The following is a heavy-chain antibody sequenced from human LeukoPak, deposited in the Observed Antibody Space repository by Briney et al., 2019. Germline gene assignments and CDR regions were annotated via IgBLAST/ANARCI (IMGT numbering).Heavy chain of an antibody. CDR2: IRYDGSNK. Sequence: GGSLRLSCAASGFIFSSYGIHWVRQAPGKGLEWVAFIRYDGSNKYYADSVKGRFTISRDNSNNTLYLQMNSLRAEDTAVYYCAKDQSTDYDYVWGSYRIFDYWGQGTLVTVSS. CDR1: GFIFSSYG. V-gene: IGHV3-30*02. J-gene: IGHJ4*02. CDR3: AKDQSTDYDYVWGSYRIFDY. D-gene: IGHD3-16*02.